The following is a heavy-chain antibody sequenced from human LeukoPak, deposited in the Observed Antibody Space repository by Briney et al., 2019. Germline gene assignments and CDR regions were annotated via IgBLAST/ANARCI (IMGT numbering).Heavy chain of an antibody. Sequence: ASVKVSCKVSGYTLTELSMHWVRQAPGKGLEWMGGFDPEDGETIYAQKFQGRVTMTEDTSTDTAYMELSSLRSGDTAVYYCATRGYSYGYPDYWGQGTLVTVSS. CDR1: GYTLTELS. CDR2: FDPEDGET. D-gene: IGHD5-18*01. CDR3: ATRGYSYGYPDY. V-gene: IGHV1-24*01. J-gene: IGHJ4*02.